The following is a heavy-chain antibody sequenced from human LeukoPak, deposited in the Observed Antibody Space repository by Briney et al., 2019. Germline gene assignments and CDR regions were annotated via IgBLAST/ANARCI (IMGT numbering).Heavy chain of an antibody. CDR3: AKGGIPTGPYYYFYYMDV. Sequence: GGSLRLSCAASGFTFSRNDMHWVRQAPGKGLEWVALISYDGNNKFYADSVKGRFTISRDNSRNTLYLQMNSLRGEDAAVYSCAKGGIPTGPYYYFYYMDVWGKGTAVTVSS. D-gene: IGHD3-10*01. V-gene: IGHV3-30*01. CDR2: ISYDGNNK. J-gene: IGHJ6*03. CDR1: GFTFSRND.